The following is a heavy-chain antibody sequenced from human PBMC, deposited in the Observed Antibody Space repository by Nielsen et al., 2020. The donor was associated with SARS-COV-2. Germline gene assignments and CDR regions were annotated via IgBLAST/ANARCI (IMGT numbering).Heavy chain of an antibody. V-gene: IGHV4-59*01. J-gene: IGHJ6*02. Sequence: SETLSLTCTVSGGSISSYYWSWIRQPPGKGLEWIGYIYYSGSTNYNPSLKSRVTISVDTSKNQFSLKLSSVTAADTAVYSCARNRWFGESRYGMDVWGQGTTGTVSS. CDR3: ARNRWFGESRYGMDV. CDR2: IYYSGST. CDR1: GGSISSYY. D-gene: IGHD3-10*01.